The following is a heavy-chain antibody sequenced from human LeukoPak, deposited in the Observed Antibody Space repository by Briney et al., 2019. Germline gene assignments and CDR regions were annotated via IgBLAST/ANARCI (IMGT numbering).Heavy chain of an antibody. CDR2: IVSDGSNT. D-gene: IGHD4-23*01. CDR1: GFTFSSYW. Sequence: GGSLRLSCAASGFTFSSYWTNWVRQVPGKGLVWVSRIVSDGSNTNYADSVKGRFTISRDNAKNTLYLQMNGLRVEDTAVYYCARGRPHGNDYWGQGTLVTVSS. CDR3: ARGRPHGNDY. V-gene: IGHV3-74*01. J-gene: IGHJ4*02.